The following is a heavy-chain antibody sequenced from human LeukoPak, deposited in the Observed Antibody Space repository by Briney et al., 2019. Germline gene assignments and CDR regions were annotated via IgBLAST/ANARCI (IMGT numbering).Heavy chain of an antibody. V-gene: IGHV3-23*01. CDR3: AKVFCCGGYSSVLYYFDY. CDR2: ISGSGGST. CDR1: GFTFSSYA. Sequence: GGSPRLSCAASGFTFSSYAMSWVRQAPGKGLEWVSAISGSGGSTYYADSVKGRFTISRDNSKNTLYLQMNGLRAEDTAVYYCAKVFCCGGYSSVLYYFDYWGQGTLVTVSS. D-gene: IGHD6-19*01. J-gene: IGHJ4*02.